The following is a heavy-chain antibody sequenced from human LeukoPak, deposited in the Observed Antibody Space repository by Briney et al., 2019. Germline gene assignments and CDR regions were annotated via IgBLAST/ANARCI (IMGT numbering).Heavy chain of an antibody. CDR1: GYTFTSYY. J-gene: IGHJ4*02. D-gene: IGHD6-6*01. CDR2: INPNSGGT. CDR3: ARSPSIAARPWD. V-gene: IGHV1-2*02. Sequence: ASVKVSCKASGYTFTSYYMHWVRQAPGQGLEWMGWINPNSGGTNYAQKFQGRVTMTRDTSISTAYMELSRLRSDDTAVYYCARSPSIAARPWDWGQGTLVTVSS.